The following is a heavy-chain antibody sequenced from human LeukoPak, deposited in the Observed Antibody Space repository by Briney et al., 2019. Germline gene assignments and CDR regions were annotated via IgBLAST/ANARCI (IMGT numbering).Heavy chain of an antibody. CDR1: GFTFTSYW. V-gene: IGHV3-7*01. J-gene: IGHJ4*02. Sequence: GGSLRLSRAASGFTFTSYWMNWVRQAPGMGLEWVANIKQDGSEKYYVDSVKGRFTISRDNAKNSLYLQMNSLRAEDTAVYYCARDPDRDGVDYWGQGTLVTVSS. CDR3: ARDPDRDGVDY. CDR2: IKQDGSEK. D-gene: IGHD1-14*01.